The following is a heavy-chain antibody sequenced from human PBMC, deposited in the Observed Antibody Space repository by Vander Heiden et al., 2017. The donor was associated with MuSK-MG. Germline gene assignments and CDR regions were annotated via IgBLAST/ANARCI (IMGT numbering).Heavy chain of an antibody. D-gene: IGHD2-2*01. CDR1: GYTFTGYY. V-gene: IGHV1-2*02. CDR2: INPNSGGT. CDR3: ARAEYCSSTSCYLNYYYYYYMDV. Sequence: QVQLVQSGAEVKKPGASVKVSCKASGYTFTGYYMHWVRQAPGQGLEWMGWINPNSGGTNYAQKFQGRVTMTRDTSISTAYMELSRLRSDDTAVYYCARAEYCSSTSCYLNYYYYYYMDVWGKGTTVTLSS. J-gene: IGHJ6*03.